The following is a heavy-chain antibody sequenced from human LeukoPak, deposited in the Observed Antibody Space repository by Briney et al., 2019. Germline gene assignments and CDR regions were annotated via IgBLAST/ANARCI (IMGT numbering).Heavy chain of an antibody. CDR1: GFTFTNYG. V-gene: IGHV1-2*02. CDR2: INPNSGGT. CDR3: ARAHYGSGSYYTS. D-gene: IGHD3-10*01. J-gene: IGHJ5*02. Sequence: ASVKVSCKASGFTFTNYGISWVRQAPGQGLEWMGWINPNSGGTNYAQKFQGRVTMTRDTSISTAYMELSRLRSDDTAVYYCARAHYGSGSYYTSWGQGTLVTVSS.